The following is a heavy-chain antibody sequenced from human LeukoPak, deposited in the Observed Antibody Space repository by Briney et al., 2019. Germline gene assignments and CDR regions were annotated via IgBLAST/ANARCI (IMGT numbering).Heavy chain of an antibody. D-gene: IGHD4-11*01. V-gene: IGHV1-18*01. CDR3: ARKVGATVTTNYYYMDV. CDR2: ISAYNGNT. J-gene: IGHJ6*03. Sequence: ASVKVSCKASGYTFTSYGISWVRQAPGQGLEWMGWISAYNGNTNYAQKLQGRVTMTTDTSTSTAYMELRSLRSDDTAVYYCARKVGATVTTNYYYMDVWGKGTTVTVSS. CDR1: GYTFTSYG.